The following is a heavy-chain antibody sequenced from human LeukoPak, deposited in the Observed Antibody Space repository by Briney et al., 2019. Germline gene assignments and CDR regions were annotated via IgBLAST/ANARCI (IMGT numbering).Heavy chain of an antibody. CDR2: INTAGDT. CDR1: VFTFSSYD. D-gene: IGHD6-13*01. CDR3: ARGARIADPLNGMDV. J-gene: IGHJ6*02. V-gene: IGHV3-13*01. Sequence: GGALRLSCSASVFTFSSYDMHWVRQVTGKGLEWVSVINTAGDTYYPVSVKGRFTIYRENAKNTLYLPMNSLSAGDTAVYYCARGARIADPLNGMDVWGQGTTVTVSS.